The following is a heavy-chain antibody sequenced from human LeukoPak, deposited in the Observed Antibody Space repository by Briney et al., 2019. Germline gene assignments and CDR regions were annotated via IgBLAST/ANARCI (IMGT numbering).Heavy chain of an antibody. V-gene: IGHV3-21*01. CDR1: GFTFSDYN. Sequence: GGSLRLSCAASGFTFSDYNMNWVRQAPGRGLDWVSSISSSSSYIYYADSVKGRFTISRDNAKNSLYLQMSSLRAEDTAVYYCARDNIVATLYIDYWGQGTLVTVSS. J-gene: IGHJ4*02. CDR2: ISSSSSYI. CDR3: ARDNIVATLYIDY. D-gene: IGHD5-12*01.